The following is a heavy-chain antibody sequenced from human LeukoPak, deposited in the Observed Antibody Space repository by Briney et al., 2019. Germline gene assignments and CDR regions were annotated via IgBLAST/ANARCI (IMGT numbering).Heavy chain of an antibody. V-gene: IGHV4-59*08. CDR3: ARHKWELDAFDI. Sequence: GAXXXXXWSXXXXPPGKGLDWIGYIYYSGSTNYNPSLKSRVTISVDKSKNQFSLKLSSVTAADTAVYYCARHKWELDAFDIWGQGTMVTVSS. J-gene: IGHJ3*02. D-gene: IGHD1-26*01. CDR1: GAXXXXX. CDR2: IYYSGST.